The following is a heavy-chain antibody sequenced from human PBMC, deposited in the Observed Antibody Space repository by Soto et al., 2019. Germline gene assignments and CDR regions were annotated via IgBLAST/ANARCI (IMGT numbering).Heavy chain of an antibody. V-gene: IGHV3-23*01. CDR2: ISGSGGST. Sequence: GGSLRLSCAASGLAFSSYSMSWDRQAPGKGLEWVSAISGSGGSTYYADSVKGRFTISRDNSKNTLYLQMNSLRAEDTAVYYCAKLDHIVVVTGGTDYWGQGTLVTVSS. CDR1: GLAFSSYS. CDR3: AKLDHIVVVTGGTDY. J-gene: IGHJ4*02. D-gene: IGHD2-21*02.